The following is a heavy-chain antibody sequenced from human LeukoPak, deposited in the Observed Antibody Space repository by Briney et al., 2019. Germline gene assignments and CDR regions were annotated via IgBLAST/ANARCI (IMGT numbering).Heavy chain of an antibody. CDR1: GFTVSSNY. D-gene: IGHD5-12*01. CDR3: AKDRAPKGIVATVY. V-gene: IGHV3-66*01. Sequence: GGSLRLSCAASGFTVSSNYMSWVRQAPGKGLEWVSIIYSGGSIYYADSVKGRFTISRDNSKNTLYLQMNSLRAEDTAVYYCAKDRAPKGIVATVYWGQGTLVTVSS. J-gene: IGHJ4*02. CDR2: IYSGGSI.